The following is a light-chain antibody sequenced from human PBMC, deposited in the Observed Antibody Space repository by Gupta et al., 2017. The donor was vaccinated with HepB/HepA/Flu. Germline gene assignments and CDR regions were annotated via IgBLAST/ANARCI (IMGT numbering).Light chain of an antibody. CDR2: WAS. CDR1: QSVLYSYNNTNY. CDR3: QQDYSTPRT. J-gene: IGKJ1*01. Sequence: DIVMTQSPDSLAVSLGERTTIHCKSSQSVLYSYNNTNYLAWYQQKPVQSPKLLIYWASTRESGVPDRFSGRGSGTDFTLTISSLQAEDVAVYYCQQDYSTPRTFGQWTKVEIK. V-gene: IGKV4-1*01.